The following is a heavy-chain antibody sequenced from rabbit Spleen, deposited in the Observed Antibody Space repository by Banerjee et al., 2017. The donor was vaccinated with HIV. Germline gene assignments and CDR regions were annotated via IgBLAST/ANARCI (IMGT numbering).Heavy chain of an antibody. D-gene: IGHD8-1*01. V-gene: IGHV1S45*01. CDR1: GFSFSSSYY. CDR2: IYVGGGGST. J-gene: IGHJ6*01. Sequence: QEQLVESGGGLVQPEGSLTLTCTASGFSFSSSYYMCWVRQAPGKGLEWIGCIYVGGGGSTYSATWAKGRFTISKTSSTTVTLQMTSLTAADTATYFCARDSGTSFSTYGMDLWGPGTLVTVS. CDR3: ARDSGTSFSTYGMDL.